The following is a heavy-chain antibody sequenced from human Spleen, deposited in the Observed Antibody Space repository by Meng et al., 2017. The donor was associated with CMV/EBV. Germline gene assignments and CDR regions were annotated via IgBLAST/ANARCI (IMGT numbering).Heavy chain of an antibody. Sequence: GGSLRLSCAASGFTFSSYWMNWVRQAPGKGLEWVANIKEDGSEKYEVDSVKGRFTISRDNAKNSLYLQMNSLRAEDTAVYYCARDRYYDYVWGSYRPSDAFDIWGQGTMVTVSS. V-gene: IGHV3-7*01. J-gene: IGHJ3*02. CDR1: GFTFSSYW. D-gene: IGHD3-16*02. CDR3: ARDRYYDYVWGSYRPSDAFDI. CDR2: IKEDGSEK.